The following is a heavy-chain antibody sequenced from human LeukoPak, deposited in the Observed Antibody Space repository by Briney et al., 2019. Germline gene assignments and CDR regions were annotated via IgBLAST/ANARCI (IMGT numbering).Heavy chain of an antibody. CDR3: ARQGLLWFGEFPNMDV. D-gene: IGHD3-10*01. Sequence: SETLSLTCTVSGGSINSHYWNWVRQPAGKGLEWIGRIYTSGSTNYNPSLKSRVTMSVDTSKNQFSLKLSSVTAADTAVYYCARQGLLWFGEFPNMDVWGKGTTVTISS. V-gene: IGHV4-4*07. CDR2: IYTSGST. CDR1: GGSINSHY. J-gene: IGHJ6*03.